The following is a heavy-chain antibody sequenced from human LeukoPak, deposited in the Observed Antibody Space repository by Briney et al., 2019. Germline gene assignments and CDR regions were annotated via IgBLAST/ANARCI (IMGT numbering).Heavy chain of an antibody. V-gene: IGHV3-48*03. Sequence: SGGSLRLSCAASGFTFSSYEMNWVRQAPGKGLEWVSYISSSGSTIYYADSVKGRFTISRDNAKNSLYLQMNSLRAEDTAVYYCASRVEYSSSSIDYWGQRTLVTVSS. D-gene: IGHD6-6*01. CDR2: ISSSGSTI. CDR3: ASRVEYSSSSIDY. J-gene: IGHJ4*02. CDR1: GFTFSSYE.